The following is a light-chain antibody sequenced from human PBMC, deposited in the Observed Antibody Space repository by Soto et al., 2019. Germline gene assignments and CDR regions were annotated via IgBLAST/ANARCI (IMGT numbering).Light chain of an antibody. V-gene: IGKV1-33*01. CDR3: QQFVDFPLT. CDR2: DAS. J-gene: IGKJ4*01. CDR1: QDINNY. Sequence: DIRLTQSPSSLSASVGDRVTMTCEASQDINNYLNWYQQKPGSAPKLLIYDASTLETGVPSRFSGSGHETDFTLTIISLQPEDIATYYCQQFVDFPLTFGGGTKVDNK.